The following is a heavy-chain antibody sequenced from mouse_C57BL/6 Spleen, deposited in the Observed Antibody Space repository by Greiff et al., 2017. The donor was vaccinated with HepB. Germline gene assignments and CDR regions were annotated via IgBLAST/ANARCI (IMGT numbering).Heavy chain of an antibody. CDR1: GYTFTSYW. CDR2: INPSNGGT. Sequence: VKLQQPGTELVKPGASVKLSCKASGYTFTSYWMHWVKQRPGQGLEWIGNINPSNGGTNYNEKFKSKATLTVDKSSSTAYMQLSSLTSEDSAVYYCARSPTGSAWFAYWGQGTLVTVSA. V-gene: IGHV1-53*01. D-gene: IGHD4-1*02. CDR3: ARSPTGSAWFAY. J-gene: IGHJ3*01.